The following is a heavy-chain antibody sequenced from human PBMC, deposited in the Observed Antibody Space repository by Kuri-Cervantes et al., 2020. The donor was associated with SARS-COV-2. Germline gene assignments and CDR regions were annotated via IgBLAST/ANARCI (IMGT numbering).Heavy chain of an antibody. Sequence: GGSLRLSCAASGFTFSSYWMHWVRQAPGKGLVWVSRINSDGSSTSYADSVKGRFTISRDNAKNSLYLQMNSLRAEDTAVYYCASWGGYPLYYYYYYGMDVWGQGTTVTVSS. V-gene: IGHV3-74*01. D-gene: IGHD3-3*01. CDR1: GFTFSSYW. CDR2: INSDGSST. J-gene: IGHJ6*02. CDR3: ASWGGYPLYYYYYYGMDV.